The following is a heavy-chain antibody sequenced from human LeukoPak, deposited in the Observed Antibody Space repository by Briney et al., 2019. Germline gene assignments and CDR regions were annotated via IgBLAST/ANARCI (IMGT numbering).Heavy chain of an antibody. CDR3: AKGDNSNHPDY. CDR2: IRFDGSYK. J-gene: IGHJ4*02. V-gene: IGHV3-30*02. Sequence: GGSLRLSCAASGFTFSDYGMHWVRQAPGKGLEWVAFIRFDGSYKYYADSVKGRFTISRDNSKNTLYLQMNGLRAEDTAVCYCAKGDNSNHPDYWGQGTLVTVSS. D-gene: IGHD1-14*01. CDR1: GFTFSDYG.